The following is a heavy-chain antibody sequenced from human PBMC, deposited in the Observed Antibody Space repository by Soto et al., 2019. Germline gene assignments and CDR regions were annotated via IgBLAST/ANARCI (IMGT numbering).Heavy chain of an antibody. Sequence: QVQLVESGGGVVQPGRSLRLSCAGSGFTFSSYGMHCVRQAPGKGLEWVAVISYDGSNKYYADSVKGRFTISRDNSKNTLYLQMNSLRAEDTAVYYCAKEGGEGLYYYYYGMDVWGQGTTVTVSS. V-gene: IGHV3-30*18. D-gene: IGHD3-16*01. CDR3: AKEGGEGLYYYYYGMDV. CDR2: ISYDGSNK. CDR1: GFTFSSYG. J-gene: IGHJ6*02.